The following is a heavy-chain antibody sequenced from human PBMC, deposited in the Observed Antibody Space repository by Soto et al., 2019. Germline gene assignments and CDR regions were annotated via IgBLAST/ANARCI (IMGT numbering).Heavy chain of an antibody. CDR2: NFYSGST. D-gene: IGHD2-15*01. Sequence: QVQLQESGPGLVKPSQTLSLTCTVSGGSISSEDYYWNWIRQHPEKGLEWVGYNFYSGSTYCIPFLRSRGTISLDTSKNQFSLTLTAVTDADTAVYFCARGWPGSPFSEYWGQGTLVTVSS. CDR1: GGSISSEDYY. V-gene: IGHV4-31*03. CDR3: ARGWPGSPFSEY. J-gene: IGHJ4*02.